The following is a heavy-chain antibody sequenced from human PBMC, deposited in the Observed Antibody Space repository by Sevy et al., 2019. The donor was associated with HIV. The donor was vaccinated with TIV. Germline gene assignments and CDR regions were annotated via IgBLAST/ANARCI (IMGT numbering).Heavy chain of an antibody. D-gene: IGHD4-17*01. Sequence: GGSLRLSCAASGFTFSDYYMSWIRQAPGKGLEWGSYISSSGSTIYYADSVKGRFTISRDNAKNSLYLQMNSLRAEDTAVYYCARLSIATVIDYWYFDLWGRGTLVTVSS. V-gene: IGHV3-11*01. J-gene: IGHJ2*01. CDR2: ISSSGSTI. CDR3: ARLSIATVIDYWYFDL. CDR1: GFTFSDYY.